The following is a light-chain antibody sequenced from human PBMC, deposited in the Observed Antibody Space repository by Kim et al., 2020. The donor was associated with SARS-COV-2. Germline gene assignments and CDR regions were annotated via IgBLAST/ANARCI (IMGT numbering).Light chain of an antibody. CDR1: SSNIGRNT. V-gene: IGLV1-44*01. Sequence: GQRVTISCSGSSSNIGRNTVNWYQQFPGTAPQLLIDTDERRPSGVSDRVSCSKSGTSASLAISALRSEDEADYYCATWDDSLDVWMFGGGTQLTVL. CDR2: TDE. CDR3: ATWDDSLDVWM. J-gene: IGLJ3*02.